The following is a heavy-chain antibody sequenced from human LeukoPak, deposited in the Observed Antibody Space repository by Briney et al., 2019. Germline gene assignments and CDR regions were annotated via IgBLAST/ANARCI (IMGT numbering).Heavy chain of an antibody. CDR2: INPNSGGT. V-gene: IGHV1-2*02. D-gene: IGHD3-3*01. J-gene: IGHJ6*03. CDR3: ARDRYYDFYYYYYMDV. CDR1: GYTFVAFY. Sequence: ASVKVSCKASGYTFVAFYMQWVRQAPGQGLEWMGWINPNSGGTNYAQKFQGRVTMTRDTSISTAYMELSRLRSDDTAVYYCARDRYYDFYYYYYMDVWGKGTTVTVSS.